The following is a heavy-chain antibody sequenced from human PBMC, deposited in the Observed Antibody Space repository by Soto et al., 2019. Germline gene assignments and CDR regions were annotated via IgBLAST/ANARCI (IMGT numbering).Heavy chain of an antibody. CDR1: GFTFSSYW. CDR2: INNDDSTT. V-gene: IGHV3-74*01. J-gene: IGHJ6*02. Sequence: EVQLVESGGGLIQPGGSLRLSCAASGFTFSSYWMHWVRQAPGKGLVWVSRINNDDSTTNYADSVKGRFTISRDNAKNMLYLQMNSLRAEDTAVYYCARGASSAWYYYGMDVWGQGTTVTVSS. D-gene: IGHD6-19*01. CDR3: ARGASSAWYYYGMDV.